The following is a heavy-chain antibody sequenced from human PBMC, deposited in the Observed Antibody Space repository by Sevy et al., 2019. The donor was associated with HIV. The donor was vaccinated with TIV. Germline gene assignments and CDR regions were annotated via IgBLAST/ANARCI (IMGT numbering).Heavy chain of an antibody. CDR1: GFTFRNYA. V-gene: IGHV3-23*01. Sequence: GGSLRLSCAASGFTFRNYAMTWVRQAPGKGLEWVSTISDSGVITYYADFVQGRFTFSRDNSRNTVSLLMNSLRAEDTAVYYCAKVYQVLGSHHSYYYGMDVWGQGTTVTVSS. D-gene: IGHD2-2*01. CDR2: ISDSGVIT. J-gene: IGHJ6*02. CDR3: AKVYQVLGSHHSYYYGMDV.